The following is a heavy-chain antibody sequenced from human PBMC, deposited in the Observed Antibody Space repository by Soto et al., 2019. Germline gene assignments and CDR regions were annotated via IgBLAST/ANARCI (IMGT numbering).Heavy chain of an antibody. CDR2: ITSSGGNT. J-gene: IGHJ5*02. CDR1: GFTLSDYY. D-gene: IGHD3-22*01. Sequence: GGSLRLSCAASGFTLSDYYMSWIRQAPGKGLEWVSSITSSGGNTYYADSVKGRFTISRDNSKNTLYLQMNSLRAEDTAVYYCARGPTPGYSSSWFDPWGQGTLVTVSP. V-gene: IGHV3-23*01. CDR3: ARGPTPGYSSSWFDP.